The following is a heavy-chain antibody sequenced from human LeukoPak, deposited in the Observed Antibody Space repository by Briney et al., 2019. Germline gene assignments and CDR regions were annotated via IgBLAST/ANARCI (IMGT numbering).Heavy chain of an antibody. D-gene: IGHD4-17*01. V-gene: IGHV3-21*04. CDR3: AKVSKYGDYSY. Sequence: GGSLRLSCAASGFTFSSYSMTWVRQAPGKGLEWVSSISSSSSYIYYADSVKGRFTISRDNSKNTLYLQMNSLRAEDTAVYYCAKVSKYGDYSYWGQGTLVTVSS. CDR1: GFTFSSYS. J-gene: IGHJ4*02. CDR2: ISSSSSYI.